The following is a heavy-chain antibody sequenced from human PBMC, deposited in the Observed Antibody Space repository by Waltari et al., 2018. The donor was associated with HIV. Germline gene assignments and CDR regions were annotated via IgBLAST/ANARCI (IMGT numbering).Heavy chain of an antibody. V-gene: IGHV3-9*01. CDR2: ISWNSGRR. D-gene: IGHD2-2*01. J-gene: IGHJ4*02. CDR3: AKDKRRYCRSTSCYYYFDY. CDR1: GFTFDDYA. Sequence: EVPLVESGGGLVQPGRSLRLSCAVSGFTFDDYALHWVRQAPGKGLEWGKGISWNSGRRGYADSVKVRFTNSRDNDKNSLYLQMNSLRAEDTAWYYCAKDKRRYCRSTSCYYYFDYGGQGTLVTVSS.